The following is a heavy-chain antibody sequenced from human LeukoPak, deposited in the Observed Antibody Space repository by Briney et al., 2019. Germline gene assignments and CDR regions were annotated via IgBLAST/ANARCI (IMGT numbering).Heavy chain of an antibody. CDR3: AMLGSGDQEGAFDI. CDR2: ISYDGSNK. D-gene: IGHD2-15*01. J-gene: IGHJ3*02. V-gene: IGHV3-30-3*01. Sequence: PGRSLRLSCAASGFTFSSYAMHWVRQAPGKGLEWVAVISYDGSNKYYADSVKGRFTISRDNSKNALYLQMNSLRAEDTAVYYCAMLGSGDQEGAFDIWGQGTMVTVSS. CDR1: GFTFSSYA.